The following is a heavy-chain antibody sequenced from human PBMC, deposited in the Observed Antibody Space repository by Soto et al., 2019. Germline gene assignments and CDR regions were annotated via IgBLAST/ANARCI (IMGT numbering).Heavy chain of an antibody. Sequence: QVQLVQSGAEVKNPGASVKVSCKTSGYTFTKYGVGWVRQAPGQGLEWMGWISGSSGNANYAEKVQGRITLTTDTPTSTAYIELRSLRSDDTAVYYCAREVAGRGVEYDNWGPGTRVTVSS. D-gene: IGHD5-12*01. CDR3: AREVAGRGVEYDN. V-gene: IGHV1-18*01. CDR1: GYTFTKYG. CDR2: ISGSSGNA. J-gene: IGHJ4*02.